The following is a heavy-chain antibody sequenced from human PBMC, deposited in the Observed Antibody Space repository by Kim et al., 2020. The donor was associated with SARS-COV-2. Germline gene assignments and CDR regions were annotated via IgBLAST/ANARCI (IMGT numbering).Heavy chain of an antibody. CDR1: TFSFSDDY. CDR3: ARDGGGGWEYYFDY. J-gene: IGHJ4*02. V-gene: IGHV3-11*04. Sequence: GGSLRLSCAASTFSFSDDYMGWIRQAPGKGLEWIAYIKDDGRAVYYADSGKGRFSISRDNAKNSLYLQMNSLRAEDTAVYYCARDGGGGWEYYFDYWGQGTLVTVSS. D-gene: IGHD6-19*01. CDR2: IKDDGRAV.